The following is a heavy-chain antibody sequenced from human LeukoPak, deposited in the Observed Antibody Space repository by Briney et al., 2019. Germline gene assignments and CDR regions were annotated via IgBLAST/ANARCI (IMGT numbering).Heavy chain of an antibody. CDR1: GRSISSGGYS. J-gene: IGHJ4*02. V-gene: IGHV4-30-2*01. CDR3: SRVAESWEFDY. D-gene: IGHD1-26*01. CDR2: IYHSGST. Sequence: SQTLSLTCALSGRSISSGGYSWSSIRQPPGKSLEWIGYIYHSGSTYYNPSLKSRVTISVDRSKNQCSLKLSSVTASDTAVYYCSRVAESWEFDYWGQVTLVTVSS.